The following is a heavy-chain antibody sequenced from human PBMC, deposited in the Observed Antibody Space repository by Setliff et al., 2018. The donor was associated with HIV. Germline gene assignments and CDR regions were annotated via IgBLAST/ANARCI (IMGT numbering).Heavy chain of an antibody. D-gene: IGHD1-26*01. V-gene: IGHV3-21*01. CDR3: ARDDKVGTSNYYYYAMDV. CDR1: GFTFSKYS. J-gene: IGHJ6*02. Sequence: LRLSCVATGFTFSKYSMNWVRQAPGKGLEWVSSISPTSDHIHYSDSVKGRFTVSRDNGNKSLHLQMDSLRAEDTAVYYCARDDKVGTSNYYYYAMDVWGPGATGTVSS. CDR2: ISPTSDHI.